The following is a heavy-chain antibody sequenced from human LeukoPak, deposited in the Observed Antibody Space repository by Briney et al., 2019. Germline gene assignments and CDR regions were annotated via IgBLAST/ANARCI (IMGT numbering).Heavy chain of an antibody. V-gene: IGHV3-23*01. CDR1: GFNFITAA. D-gene: IGHD5-24*01. J-gene: IGHJ3*01. Sequence: GGSLRLSCAASGFNFITAAMTWVRQAPGKGLEWVSLIGSSGGSTYYADSVKGRFTIPRDNSNHTLSLQMNSLRVEDTAIYYCVKDIQLSTWGLGTMVTVSS. CDR2: IGSSGGST. CDR3: VKDIQLST.